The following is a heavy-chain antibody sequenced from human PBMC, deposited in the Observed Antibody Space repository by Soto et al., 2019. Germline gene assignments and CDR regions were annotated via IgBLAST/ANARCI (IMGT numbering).Heavy chain of an antibody. Sequence: ASVKVSCKASGYTFTSYGISWVRQAPGQGLEWMGWISAYNGNTNYAQKLQGRVTMTTDTSTSTAYMELRSLRSDDTAVYYCARCVTIGGEWELLGWFDPWGQGTLVTVSS. V-gene: IGHV1-18*01. CDR1: GYTFTSYG. CDR3: ARCVTIGGEWELLGWFDP. J-gene: IGHJ5*02. CDR2: ISAYNGNT. D-gene: IGHD1-26*01.